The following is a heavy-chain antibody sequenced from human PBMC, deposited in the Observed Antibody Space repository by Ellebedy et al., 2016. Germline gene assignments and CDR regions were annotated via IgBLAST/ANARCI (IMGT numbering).Heavy chain of an antibody. Sequence: ASVKVSCKASGYTFTSYAMHWVRQAPGQRLEWMGWINAGNGNTKYSQKFQGRVTITRDTSASTAYMELSSLRSEDTAVYYCARIYNWNDDPYGMDVWGQGTTVTVSS. CDR1: GYTFTSYA. CDR3: ARIYNWNDDPYGMDV. CDR2: INAGNGNT. J-gene: IGHJ6*02. D-gene: IGHD1-1*01. V-gene: IGHV1-3*01.